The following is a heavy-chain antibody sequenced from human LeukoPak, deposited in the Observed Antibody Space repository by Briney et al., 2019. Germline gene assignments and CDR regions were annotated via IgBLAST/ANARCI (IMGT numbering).Heavy chain of an antibody. V-gene: IGHV3-30*04. CDR3: AREGFMIVVVIYMDV. D-gene: IGHD3-22*01. CDR1: GFTFSSYA. Sequence: GGSLRLSCAASGFTFSSYAMHWVRQAPGKGLEWVAVISYDGSNKYYADSVKGRFTISRDNSKNTLYLQMNSLRAEDTAVYYCAREGFMIVVVIYMDVWGKGTTVTVSS. CDR2: ISYDGSNK. J-gene: IGHJ6*03.